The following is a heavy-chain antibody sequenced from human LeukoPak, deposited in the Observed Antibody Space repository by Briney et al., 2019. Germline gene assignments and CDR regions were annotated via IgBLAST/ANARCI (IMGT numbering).Heavy chain of an antibody. Sequence: ASVKVSCKASGYTFTGYYMHWVRQAPGQGLEWMGWINPNSGGTNYAQKFQGRVTMTRDTSISTAYMELRSLRSDDTAVYYCARDDPGSGSPYFDYWGQGTLVTVSS. CDR1: GYTFTGYY. CDR2: INPNSGGT. CDR3: ARDDPGSGSPYFDY. D-gene: IGHD3-10*01. J-gene: IGHJ4*02. V-gene: IGHV1-2*02.